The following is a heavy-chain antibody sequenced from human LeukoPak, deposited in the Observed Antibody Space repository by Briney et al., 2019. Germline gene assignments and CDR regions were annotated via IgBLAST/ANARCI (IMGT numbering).Heavy chain of an antibody. CDR2: IIPIFGTA. CDR3: AREENREYYMDV. CDR1: GGTFSSYA. V-gene: IGHV1-69*05. Sequence: ASVKVSCKASGGTFSSYAISWVGQAPGQGLEWMGGIIPIFGTANYAQKFQGRVTITTDESTSTAYMELSSLRSEDTAVYYCAREENREYYMDVWGKGTTVTVSS. D-gene: IGHD3-10*01. J-gene: IGHJ6*03.